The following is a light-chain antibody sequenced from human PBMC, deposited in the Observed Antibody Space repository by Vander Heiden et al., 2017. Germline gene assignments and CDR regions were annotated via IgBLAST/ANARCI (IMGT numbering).Light chain of an antibody. CDR3: AAWDDSLNGYWV. Sequence: QSVLTQPLSASGTPGQRVTIPCSGSSSNIGSNTVNWYQQLPGTAPKLLIYSNSHRPSGVPDRFSGSKSGTSASLAISGLQSEDEADYYCAAWDDSLNGYWVFGGGTKLTVL. V-gene: IGLV1-44*01. CDR2: SNS. CDR1: SSNIGSNT. J-gene: IGLJ3*02.